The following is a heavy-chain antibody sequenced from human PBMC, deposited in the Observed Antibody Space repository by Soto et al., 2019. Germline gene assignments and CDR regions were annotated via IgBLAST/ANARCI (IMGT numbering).Heavy chain of an antibody. J-gene: IGHJ4*02. V-gene: IGHV1-69*13. D-gene: IGHD3-3*01. CDR3: ATGVIWIGYFTVDS. Sequence: SGEVSCRASGGSFVKSAINWVRQTPGQGLEWLGGFIPVYRTLNYAQKFQGRVTITADESTGTAYMTLSSLASDDTAVYYCATGVIWIGYFTVDSWGQGTRVTVSS. CDR2: FIPVYRTL. CDR1: GGSFVKSA.